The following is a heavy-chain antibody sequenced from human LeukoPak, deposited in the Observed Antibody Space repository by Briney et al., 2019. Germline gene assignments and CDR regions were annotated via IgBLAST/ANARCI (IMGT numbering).Heavy chain of an antibody. CDR2: IYSDNT. V-gene: IGHV3-53*01. J-gene: IGHJ4*02. D-gene: IGHD4/OR15-4a*01. CDR3: ARRAGAYSHPYDY. Sequence: GGSLRFSCTVSGFTVSSNSMSWVRQAPGKGLEWVSFIYSDNTHYSDSVKGRFTISRDNSKNTLYLQMNSLRAEDTAVYYCARRAGAYSHPYDYWGQGTLDTVSS. CDR1: GFTVSSNS.